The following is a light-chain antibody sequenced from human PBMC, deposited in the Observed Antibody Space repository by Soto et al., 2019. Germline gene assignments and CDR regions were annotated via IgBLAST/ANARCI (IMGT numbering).Light chain of an antibody. V-gene: IGLV2-14*01. CDR2: DVS. CDR3: SSYTSISTL. Sequence: QSALTQPASVSGSPGQSITISCTGTSSDVGGHNFVSWYQQHPGKAPKLMIYDVSSRPSGVSNRFSGSKSGNTASLTISGLQAEDEADYYCSSYTSISTLFGGGTKVTVL. J-gene: IGLJ2*01. CDR1: SSDVGGHNF.